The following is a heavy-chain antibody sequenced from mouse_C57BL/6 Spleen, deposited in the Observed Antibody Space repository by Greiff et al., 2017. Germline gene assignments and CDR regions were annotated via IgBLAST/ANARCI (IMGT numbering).Heavy chain of an antibody. CDR3: ARGGYSNYHYAMDY. J-gene: IGHJ4*01. D-gene: IGHD2-5*01. CDR2: IDPSNGGT. CDR1: GYTFTSYW. V-gene: IGHV1-53*01. Sequence: VHLVESGTELVKPGASVKLSCKASGYTFTSYWMHWVKQRPGQGLEWIGNIDPSNGGTNYNEKFKSKATLTVDKSSSTAYMQLSSLTSEDSAVYYCARGGYSNYHYAMDYWGQGTSVTVSS.